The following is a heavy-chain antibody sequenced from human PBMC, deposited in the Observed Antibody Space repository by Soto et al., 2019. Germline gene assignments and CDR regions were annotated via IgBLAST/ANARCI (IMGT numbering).Heavy chain of an antibody. J-gene: IGHJ4*02. CDR3: ARPGLDMATTPFDY. D-gene: IGHD5-12*01. CDR1: GSSISSGDYS. CDR2: IYYTWST. Sequence: SETLSLTCAVSGSSISSGDYSWSWIRQPTGKGLEWIGYIYYTWSTKYNPSLNSRVTMSVDTSKNQFSLKLSSVTAAGTAVYYCARPGLDMATTPFDYWGQGTLVTFSS. V-gene: IGHV4-61*08.